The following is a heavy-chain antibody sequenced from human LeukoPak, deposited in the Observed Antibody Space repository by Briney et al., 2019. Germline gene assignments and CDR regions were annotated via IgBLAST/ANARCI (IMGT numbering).Heavy chain of an antibody. D-gene: IGHD6-25*01. V-gene: IGHV3-21*01. J-gene: IGHJ3*02. CDR3: ARADSSGRGAFDI. CDR2: ISCSSSYI. Sequence: PGGSLRLSCAASGFTFRSYSMIWVRQAPGKGLEGVSSISCSSSYIYYADSVKGRSTISRDNAKTSLYLQMTSLRAEDTAVYYCARADSSGRGAFDIWGQGTMVTVSS. CDR1: GFTFRSYS.